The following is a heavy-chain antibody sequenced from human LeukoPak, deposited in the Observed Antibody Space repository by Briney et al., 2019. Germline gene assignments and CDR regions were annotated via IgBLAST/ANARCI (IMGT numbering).Heavy chain of an antibody. CDR2: ISAYNGNT. J-gene: IGHJ6*03. CDR1: GYSFTSYG. V-gene: IGHV1-18*01. Sequence: GESLKISCKGSGYSFTSYGISWVRQAPGQGLEWMGWISAYNGNTNYAQKLQGRVTMTTDTSTSTAYMELRSLRSDDTAVYYCAREKEYSSGWTNYYYYYMDVWGKGTTVTVSS. D-gene: IGHD6-19*01. CDR3: AREKEYSSGWTNYYYYYMDV.